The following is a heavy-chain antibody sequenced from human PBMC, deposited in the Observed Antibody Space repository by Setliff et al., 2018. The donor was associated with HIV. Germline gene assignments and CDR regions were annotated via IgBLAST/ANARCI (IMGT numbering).Heavy chain of an antibody. D-gene: IGHD1-26*01. CDR3: ARHPWEESYRNYKFDS. Sequence: SETLSLTCTVSGGSISNYYWSWLRQPPGKGLEWIGYISYTGSTNYNPSLKTRATVSLDTSEKQFFLRLKSVTATDTAMYYCARHPWEESYRNYKFDSWGQGILVTVSS. V-gene: IGHV4-59*08. J-gene: IGHJ4*02. CDR1: GGSISNYY. CDR2: ISYTGST.